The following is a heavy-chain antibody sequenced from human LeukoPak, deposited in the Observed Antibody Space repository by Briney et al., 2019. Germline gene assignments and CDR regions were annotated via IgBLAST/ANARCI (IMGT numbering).Heavy chain of an antibody. J-gene: IGHJ4*02. V-gene: IGHV3-21*01. CDR1: GFTFSSYS. Sequence: GGSLRLPCAASGFTFSSYSMNWVRQAPGKGLEWISSISSSSSYIYYADSVKGRFTISRDNAKNSLYLQMNSLRAEDTAVYYCARDPHSSSWYGPYFDYWGQGTLVTVSS. CDR2: ISSSSSYI. D-gene: IGHD6-13*01. CDR3: ARDPHSSSWYGPYFDY.